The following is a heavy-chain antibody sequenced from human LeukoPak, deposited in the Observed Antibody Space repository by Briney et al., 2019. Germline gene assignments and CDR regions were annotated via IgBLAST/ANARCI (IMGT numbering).Heavy chain of an antibody. D-gene: IGHD3-10*01. Sequence: GGSLRLSCAASGFTFSSYSMNWVRQAPGKGLEWVSYISSSSSTIYYADSVKGRFTISRDNAKNSLYLQMNSLRAEDTAVYYCARDEVTGSYYNPYWGQGTLVTVSS. CDR1: GFTFSSYS. J-gene: IGHJ4*02. CDR2: ISSSSSTI. V-gene: IGHV3-48*04. CDR3: ARDEVTGSYYNPY.